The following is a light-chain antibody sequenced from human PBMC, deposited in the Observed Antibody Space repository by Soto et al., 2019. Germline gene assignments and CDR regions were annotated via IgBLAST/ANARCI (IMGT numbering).Light chain of an antibody. J-gene: IGKJ1*01. CDR3: QQYSHWPT. CDR1: QSVSTN. CDR2: GAS. V-gene: IGKV3-15*01. Sequence: EIVMTQSPATLSVSPGERATLSCRASQSVSTNLAWYQQKPGRAPRLLIYGASTTATGFPARFSGSGSGTEFILTISSLQSEDFAVYYCQQYSHWPTFGQGTKVEIK.